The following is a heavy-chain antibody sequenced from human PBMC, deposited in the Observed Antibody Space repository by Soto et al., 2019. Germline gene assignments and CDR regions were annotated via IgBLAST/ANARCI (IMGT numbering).Heavy chain of an antibody. J-gene: IGHJ4*02. D-gene: IGHD1-26*01. Sequence: GGSLRLACAASGFTFSTYWMHWVRQAPGQGLVWVSLINPYGSTTHYADSVKGRFTISRDNAKNTVYLQMTSLRVEDTAVYYCARDLRGSPDYWGQGTLVTVSS. CDR2: INPYGSTT. CDR1: GFTFSTYW. V-gene: IGHV3-74*01. CDR3: ARDLRGSPDY.